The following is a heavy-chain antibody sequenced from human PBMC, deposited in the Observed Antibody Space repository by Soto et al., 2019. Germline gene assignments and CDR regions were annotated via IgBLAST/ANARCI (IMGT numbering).Heavy chain of an antibody. J-gene: IGHJ3*02. Sequence: EVQLVESGGGLVQPGGSLRLSCAASGFTFSSYEMNWVRQAPGKGLEWVSYISSSGSTIYYADSVKGRFTISRDNAKNSLYLQMNSLRAEDTAVYYCARGSITTYAFDIWGQGTMVTVSS. CDR3: ARGSITTYAFDI. CDR1: GFTFSSYE. CDR2: ISSSGSTI. V-gene: IGHV3-48*03. D-gene: IGHD3-3*01.